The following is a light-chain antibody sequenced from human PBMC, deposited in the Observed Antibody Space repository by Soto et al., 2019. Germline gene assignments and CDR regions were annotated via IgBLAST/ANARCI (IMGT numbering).Light chain of an antibody. V-gene: IGKV1-39*01. CDR3: QQSYSTPRT. CDR1: QSISSY. J-gene: IGKJ1*01. CDR2: AAS. Sequence: DIQMTQSPSSLSASVGDRVTITCRASQSISSYLNWYQQKPGKAPKLLMYAASSLQSGVPSRFSGSGSGKEFTLTISSLQPEDFATYYCQQSYSTPRTFGQGTKVEIK.